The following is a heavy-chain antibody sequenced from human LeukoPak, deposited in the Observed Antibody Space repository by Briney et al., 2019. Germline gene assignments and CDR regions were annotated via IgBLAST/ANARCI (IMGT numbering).Heavy chain of an antibody. CDR3: ARGYCSSTICFQYFHH. CDR2: IYYSGST. V-gene: IGHV4-59*01. J-gene: IGHJ1*01. Sequence: SETLSLTCTVSGGSISSSYWSWIRQPPGKGLEWIGYIYYSGSTNYNPSLKSRVAISVDTSKNQFSLKLNSVTAADTAVYHCARGYCSSTICFQYFHHWGQGTLVTVSS. CDR1: GGSISSSY. D-gene: IGHD2-2*01.